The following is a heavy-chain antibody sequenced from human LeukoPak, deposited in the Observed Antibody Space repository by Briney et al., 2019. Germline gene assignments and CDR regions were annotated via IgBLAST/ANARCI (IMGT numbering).Heavy chain of an antibody. V-gene: IGHV3-7*01. CDR1: GLTFSSCS. J-gene: IGHJ4*02. CDR3: ASGGYNWNRLDY. Sequence: GGSLRLSCAASGLTFSSCSMTWVRRTPGKGLEWVANIKPDGSEKYYMDSVKGRFTISRDNAKNSLYLQMNSLRAEDTAVYYCASGGYNWNRLDYWGQGTLVTFSS. D-gene: IGHD1-20*01. CDR2: IKPDGSEK.